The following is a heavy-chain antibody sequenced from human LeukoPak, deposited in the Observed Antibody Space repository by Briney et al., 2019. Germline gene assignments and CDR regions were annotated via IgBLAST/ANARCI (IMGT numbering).Heavy chain of an antibody. CDR3: ARVYYDSSGYVRGFDY. D-gene: IGHD3-22*01. V-gene: IGHV1-18*01. CDR2: ISAYNGNT. J-gene: IGHJ4*02. CDR1: GYTFTSYG. Sequence: ASVKVSCKASGYTFTSYGISWVRQAPGQGLEWMGWISAYNGNTNYAQKLQGRVTMTTDTSTSTAYMELRSLRSDDTAVYYCARVYYDSSGYVRGFDYWGQGTLVTVSS.